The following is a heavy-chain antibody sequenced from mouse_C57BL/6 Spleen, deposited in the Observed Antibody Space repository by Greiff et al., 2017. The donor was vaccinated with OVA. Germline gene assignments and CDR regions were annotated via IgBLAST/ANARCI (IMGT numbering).Heavy chain of an antibody. J-gene: IGHJ4*01. CDR3: ARGNFPYYYAMDY. Sequence: VQLKQSGPELVKPGASVKISCKASGYAFSSSWMNWVKQRPGKGLEWIGRIYPGDGDTNYNGKFKGKATLTADKSSSTAYMQLSSLTSEDSAVYFCARGNFPYYYAMDYWGQGTSVTVSS. V-gene: IGHV1-82*01. CDR2: IYPGDGDT. D-gene: IGHD4-1*02. CDR1: GYAFSSSW.